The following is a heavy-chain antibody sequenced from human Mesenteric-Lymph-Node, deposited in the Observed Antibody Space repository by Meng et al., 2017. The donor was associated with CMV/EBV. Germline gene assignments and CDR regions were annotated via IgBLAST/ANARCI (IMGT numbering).Heavy chain of an antibody. J-gene: IGHJ4*02. CDR3: ARIPQGAAAYYFDS. CDR2: IILVLGIA. CDR1: GGTFNSHA. Sequence: SVKVSCKASGGTFNSHAIGWVRQAPGQGLEWVGGIILVLGIADYAQKFQGRVTITADKSTTTVYMAVISLASEETAMYYCARIPQGAAAYYFDSWGQGTLVTVSS. V-gene: IGHV1-69*10. D-gene: IGHD6-13*01.